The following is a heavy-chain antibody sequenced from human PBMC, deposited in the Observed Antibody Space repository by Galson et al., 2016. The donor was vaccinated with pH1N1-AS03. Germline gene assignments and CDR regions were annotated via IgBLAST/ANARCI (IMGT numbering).Heavy chain of an antibody. D-gene: IGHD4-17*01. J-gene: IGHJ4*02. V-gene: IGHV1-3*01. CDR1: GYTFTSYA. Sequence: QSGAEVKKPGASVKVSCKASGYTFTSYAMHWVRQAPGQGLEWMGWINAGNGDTKYLQKFQGRVTITRDTSASMAYMGLSSLRSEDTAVYYCARSDYGDYVDYWGQGTLVTVSS. CDR3: ARSDYGDYVDY. CDR2: INAGNGDT.